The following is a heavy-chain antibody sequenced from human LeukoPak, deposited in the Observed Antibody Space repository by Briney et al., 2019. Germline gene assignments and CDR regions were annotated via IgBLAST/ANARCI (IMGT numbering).Heavy chain of an antibody. Sequence: ASVKVSCKASGYTFTSYDINWVRQAPGQGLEWMGWMNPNSDDTGYPQKFQGRVTMTRDTSISTAYMELSRLRSDDTAVYYCARGNYYDSSGYYYWGQGTLVTVSS. J-gene: IGHJ4*02. CDR3: ARGNYYDSSGYYY. V-gene: IGHV1-8*01. CDR2: MNPNSDDT. D-gene: IGHD3-22*01. CDR1: GYTFTSYD.